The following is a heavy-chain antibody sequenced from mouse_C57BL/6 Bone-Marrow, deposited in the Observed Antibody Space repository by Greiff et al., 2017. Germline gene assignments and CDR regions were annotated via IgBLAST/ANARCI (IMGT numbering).Heavy chain of an antibody. V-gene: IGHV1-64*01. J-gene: IGHJ3*01. CDR2: IHPNSGST. CDR1: GYTFTSYW. D-gene: IGHD1-1*01. CDR3: ARSITTVVGKFAY. Sequence: QVQLQQPGAELVKPGASVKLSCKASGYTFTSYWMHWVKQRPGQGLEWIGMIHPNSGSTNYNEKFKSKATLTVDKSSSTAYMQLSSLTSEDSAVYYCARSITTVVGKFAYWGQGTLVTVSA.